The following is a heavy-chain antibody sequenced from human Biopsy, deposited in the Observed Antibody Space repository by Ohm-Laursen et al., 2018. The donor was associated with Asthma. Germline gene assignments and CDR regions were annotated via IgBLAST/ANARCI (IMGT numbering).Heavy chain of an antibody. D-gene: IGHD3-3*01. V-gene: IGHV3-23*01. CDR1: GFTFSSYA. Sequence: SLRLSCSASGFTFSSYAMSWVRQASGKGLEWVSAISGSGGSTYYADSVKGRFTISRDNSKNTLYLQMNSLRAEDTAVYYCASQSSGPDFWSGYYYFDYWGQGTLVTVSS. CDR3: ASQSSGPDFWSGYYYFDY. CDR2: ISGSGGST. J-gene: IGHJ4*02.